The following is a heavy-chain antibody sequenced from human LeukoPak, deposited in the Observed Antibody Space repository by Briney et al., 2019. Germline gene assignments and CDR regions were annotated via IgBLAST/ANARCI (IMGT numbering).Heavy chain of an antibody. V-gene: IGHV4-31*03. Sequence: SQTLSLTCTVSGGSISSGGYYWSWIRQHPGKGLEWIGYIYYSGSTYYNPPLKSRVTISVDTSKNQFSLKLSSVTAADTAVYYCARDSSTSGIDYWGQGTLVTVSS. D-gene: IGHD2-2*01. CDR3: ARDSSTSGIDY. CDR1: GGSISSGGYY. J-gene: IGHJ4*02. CDR2: IYYSGST.